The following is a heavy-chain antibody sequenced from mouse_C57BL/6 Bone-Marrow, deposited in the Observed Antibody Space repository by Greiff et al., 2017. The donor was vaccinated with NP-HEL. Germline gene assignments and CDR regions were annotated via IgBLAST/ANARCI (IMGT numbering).Heavy chain of an antibody. J-gene: IGHJ2*01. CDR1: GYSITSGYY. Sequence: EVQLQESGPGLVKPSQSLSLTCSVTGYSITSGYYWNWIRQFPGNKLEWMGYISYDGSNNYNPSLKNRISITRDTSKNQFFLKLNSVTTEDTATYYCARVTMVTYFDYWGQGTTLTVSS. D-gene: IGHD2-2*01. V-gene: IGHV3-6*01. CDR2: ISYDGSN. CDR3: ARVTMVTYFDY.